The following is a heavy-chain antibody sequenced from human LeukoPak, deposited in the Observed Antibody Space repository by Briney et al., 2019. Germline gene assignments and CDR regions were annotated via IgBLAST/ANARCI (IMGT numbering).Heavy chain of an antibody. J-gene: IGHJ4*02. Sequence: ASVKVSCKASGYTFTGYYMHWVRQTPGQGLEWMGWINPNSGGTNYAQKFQGRVTMTRDTSISTAYMELSRLRSDDTAVYYCAGDYGGKAVAGTGYYWGQGTLVTVSS. V-gene: IGHV1-2*02. D-gene: IGHD6-19*01. CDR1: GYTFTGYY. CDR2: INPNSGGT. CDR3: AGDYGGKAVAGTGYY.